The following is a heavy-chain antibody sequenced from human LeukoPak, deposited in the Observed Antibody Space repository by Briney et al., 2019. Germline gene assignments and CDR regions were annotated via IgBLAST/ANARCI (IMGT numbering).Heavy chain of an antibody. CDR3: AKVEMATIFSYYFDY. J-gene: IGHJ4*02. Sequence: PSETLSLTCTVSGGSISSYYWSWIRQPPGKGLEWIGYIYYSGSTNYNPSLKSRVTISVDTSKNQFSLKLSSVTAPDTAVYYCAKVEMATIFSYYFDYWGQGTLVTVSS. CDR1: GGSISSYY. D-gene: IGHD5-12*01. CDR2: IYYSGST. V-gene: IGHV4-59*08.